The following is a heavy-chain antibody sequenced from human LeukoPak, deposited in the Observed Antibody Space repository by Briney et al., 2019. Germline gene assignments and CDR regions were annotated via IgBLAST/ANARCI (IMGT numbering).Heavy chain of an antibody. Sequence: PSQTRSLTCTVSGGSFSSGGYYWSWIRQHPGKGLEWIGYIYYSGSTYYNPSLKSRVTISVDTSKNQFSLKLSSVTAADTAVYYCARETLGYCSSTSCYLFDYWGQGTLVTVSS. J-gene: IGHJ4*02. CDR3: ARETLGYCSSTSCYLFDY. CDR1: GGSFSSGGYY. D-gene: IGHD2-2*01. CDR2: IYYSGST. V-gene: IGHV4-31*03.